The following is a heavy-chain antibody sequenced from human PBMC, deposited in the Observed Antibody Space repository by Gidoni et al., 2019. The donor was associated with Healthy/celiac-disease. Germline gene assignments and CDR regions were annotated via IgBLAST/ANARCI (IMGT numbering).Heavy chain of an antibody. D-gene: IGHD1-1*01. CDR3: AGLWERRDY. Sequence: EVQLVESGVGLVQPGGSLRLSCAASGFTFSSYEMNWVRQAPGKGLEWVSYISSSGSTIYYADSVKGRFTISRDNAKNSLYLQMNSRRAEDTAVYYCAGLWERRDYWGQGTLVTVSS. CDR2: ISSSGSTI. V-gene: IGHV3-48*03. J-gene: IGHJ4*02. CDR1: GFTFSSYE.